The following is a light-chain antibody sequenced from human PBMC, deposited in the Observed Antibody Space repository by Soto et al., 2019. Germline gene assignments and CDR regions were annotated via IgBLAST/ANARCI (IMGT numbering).Light chain of an antibody. CDR2: DVS. CDR1: HSVSSNY. Sequence: EIVLTQSPGTLSLSPGERATLSCRSSHSVSSNYLAWYQQKPGQAPRLLIYDVSSRATSIPDRFGGSGSATDFTLTISSLEPVGFAVYYCQHYGITPTFGQGTKVEIK. J-gene: IGKJ1*01. V-gene: IGKV3-20*01. CDR3: QHYGITPT.